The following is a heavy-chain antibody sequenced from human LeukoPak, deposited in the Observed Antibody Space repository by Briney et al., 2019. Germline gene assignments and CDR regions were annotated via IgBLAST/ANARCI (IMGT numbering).Heavy chain of an antibody. CDR1: GGSISSGGYS. D-gene: IGHD4-17*01. J-gene: IGHJ4*02. CDR3: ARAYYGESGYYFDY. V-gene: IGHV4-30-2*01. CDR2: IYYSGST. Sequence: SQTLSLTCTVSGGSISSGGYSWSWIRQHPGKGLEWIGYIYYSGSTYYNPSLKSRVTISVDRSKNQFSLKLSSVTAADTAVYYCARAYYGESGYYFDYWGQGTLVTVSS.